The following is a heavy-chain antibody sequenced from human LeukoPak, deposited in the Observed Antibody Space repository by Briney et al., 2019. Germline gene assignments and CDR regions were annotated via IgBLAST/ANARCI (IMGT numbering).Heavy chain of an antibody. CDR3: ARPFYYDSSGSPIQH. CDR2: IYPGDSDT. V-gene: IGHV5-51*01. J-gene: IGHJ1*01. Sequence: PGGSLRLSCAASGFTFSSYSMNWVRQMPGKGLEWMGIIYPGDSDTRYSPSFQGQVTISADKSISTAYLQWSSLKASDTAMYYCARPFYYDSSGSPIQHWGQGTLVTVSS. D-gene: IGHD3-22*01. CDR1: GFTFSSYS.